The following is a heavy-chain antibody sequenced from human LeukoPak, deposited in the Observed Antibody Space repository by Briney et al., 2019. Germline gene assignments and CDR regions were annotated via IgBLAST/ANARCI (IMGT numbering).Heavy chain of an antibody. Sequence: PSETLSLTCTVSGGSISSYYWSWIRQPPGKGLEWIGYIYYSGSTNYNPSPKSRVTISVDTSKNQFSLKLSSVTAADTTVYYCARGAPQQLRTWGQGTLVTVSS. V-gene: IGHV4-59*08. CDR2: IYYSGST. CDR3: ARGAPQQLRT. D-gene: IGHD6-13*01. J-gene: IGHJ5*02. CDR1: GGSISSYY.